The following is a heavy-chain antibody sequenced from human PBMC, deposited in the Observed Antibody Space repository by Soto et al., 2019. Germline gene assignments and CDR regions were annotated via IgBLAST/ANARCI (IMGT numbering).Heavy chain of an antibody. D-gene: IGHD2-2*02. CDR2: IIPIFGTA. J-gene: IGHJ6*02. V-gene: IGHV1-69*01. CDR1: GGTFSSYA. CDR3: AIVAITREYQLLYGYYGMDV. Sequence: QVQLVQSGAEVKKPGSSVKVSCKASGGTFSSYAISWVRQAPGQWLEWMGGIIPIFGTANYAQKFQGRVTITADEYTSTAYMELSSLRSEDTAVYYCAIVAITREYQLLYGYYGMDVWGQGTTVTVSS.